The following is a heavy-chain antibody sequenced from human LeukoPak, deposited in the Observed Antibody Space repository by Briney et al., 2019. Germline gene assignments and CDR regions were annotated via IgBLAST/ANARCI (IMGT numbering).Heavy chain of an antibody. D-gene: IGHD5-18*01. CDR1: GFIFSTNA. J-gene: IGHJ4*02. V-gene: IGHV3-23*01. CDR2: ISGIGDTT. Sequence: GGSLRLSCAASGFIFSTNAMNWVRQAPGKGLEWVSGISGIGDTTFYSDPVKGRFTISRDNSRNTVYLQINSLRAEDTAVYYCGKTTVGYSSGQKPAWPVDYWGQGTLVTVSS. CDR3: GKTTVGYSSGQKPAWPVDY.